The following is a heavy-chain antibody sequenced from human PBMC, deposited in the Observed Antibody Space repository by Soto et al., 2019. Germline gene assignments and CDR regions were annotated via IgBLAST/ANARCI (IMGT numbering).Heavy chain of an antibody. CDR3: TRSGDGGNWFDP. CDR1: GGSISSGGYY. Sequence: QVQLQESGPGLVKPSQTLSLTCTVSGGSISSGGYYWSWIRQHPGKGLEWIGYIYYSGSTYYNPSLQSRATISVDMSKNQFSLKLSSVTAADTAVYSCTRSGDGGNWFDPWGQRTLVTVSS. CDR2: IYYSGST. V-gene: IGHV4-31*03. D-gene: IGHD3-10*01. J-gene: IGHJ5*02.